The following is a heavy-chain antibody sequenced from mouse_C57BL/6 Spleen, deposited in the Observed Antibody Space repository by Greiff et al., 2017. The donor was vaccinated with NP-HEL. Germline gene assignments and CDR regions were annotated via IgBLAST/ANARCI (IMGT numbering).Heavy chain of an antibody. CDR1: GFSLTSYG. Sequence: QVQLKQSGPGLVQPSQSLSITCTVSGFSLTSYGVHWVRQSPGKGLEWLGVIWSGGSTDYNAAFISRLSISKDNSKSQVFFKMNSLQADDTAIYYCARGYYGSSGYAMDYWGQGTSVTVSS. CDR3: ARGYYGSSGYAMDY. D-gene: IGHD1-1*01. CDR2: IWSGGST. J-gene: IGHJ4*01. V-gene: IGHV2-2*01.